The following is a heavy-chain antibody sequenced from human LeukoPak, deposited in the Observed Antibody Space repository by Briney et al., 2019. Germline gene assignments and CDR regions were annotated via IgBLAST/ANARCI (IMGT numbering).Heavy chain of an antibody. V-gene: IGHV3-21*01. J-gene: IGHJ5*02. CDR1: GFTFSTYS. CDR2: ISSSSSYI. D-gene: IGHD6-19*01. CDR3: ARDNSEGQWLVGNWFDP. Sequence: GGSLRLSCAASGFTFSTYSMNWVRQAPGKGLEWVSSISSSSSYIYYADSMKGRFTISRDNARKTLYLQMNSLRAEDTAVCYCARDNSEGQWLVGNWFDPWGQGTLVIVSS.